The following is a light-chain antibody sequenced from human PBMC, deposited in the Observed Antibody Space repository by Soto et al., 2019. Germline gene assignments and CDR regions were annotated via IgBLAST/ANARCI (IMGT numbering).Light chain of an antibody. V-gene: IGKV1-5*03. CDR1: QSISSW. CDR2: KAS. J-gene: IGKJ2*01. CDR3: QQYNSLYA. Sequence: DIQMTQSPSTLSASVGDRVTITCRASQSISSWFAWYQQKPGKAPKLLIYKASSLESGVPSRFSGRGSGTEFTLTISSLQPDDFATYYGQQYNSLYAVGQGTKLEIK.